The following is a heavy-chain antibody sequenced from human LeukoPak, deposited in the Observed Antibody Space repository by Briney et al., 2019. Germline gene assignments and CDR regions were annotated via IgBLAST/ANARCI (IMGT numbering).Heavy chain of an antibody. V-gene: IGHV1-46*01. CDR2: INPSGGST. CDR3: ARAYYYDSSGYYYVDMYAFDI. CDR1: GYTFTSYY. J-gene: IGHJ3*02. Sequence: GASVKVSCKASGYTFTSYYMHWVRQAPGQGLEWMGIINPSGGSTSYAQKFQGRVTMTRDMSTSTVYMELSSLRSEDTAVYYCARAYYYDSSGYYYVDMYAFDIWGQGTMVTVSS. D-gene: IGHD3-22*01.